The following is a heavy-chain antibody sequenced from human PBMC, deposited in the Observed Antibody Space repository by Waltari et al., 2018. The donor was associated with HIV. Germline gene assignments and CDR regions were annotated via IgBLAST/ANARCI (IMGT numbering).Heavy chain of an antibody. CDR2: MNPKGGHT. J-gene: IGHJ5*02. CDR3: ARDGGCRGGSCYSGWFDP. CDR1: GYTFTSYD. Sequence: QVQLVQSGAEMRKTGASVKVSCKTSGYTFTSYDINWVRQAPGQGLEWMGWMNPKGGHTGYAEKFEGRVTRTLNSYVRTAYMELSSLTSEDTAIYYCARDGGCRGGSCYSGWFDPWGQGTLVTVSP. D-gene: IGHD2-15*01. V-gene: IGHV1-8*01.